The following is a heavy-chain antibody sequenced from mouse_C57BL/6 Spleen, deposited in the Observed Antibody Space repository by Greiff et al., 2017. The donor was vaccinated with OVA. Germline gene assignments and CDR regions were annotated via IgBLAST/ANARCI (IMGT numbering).Heavy chain of an antibody. CDR3: AREAYCYGSSYPGFAY. CDR1: GYAFSSYW. D-gene: IGHD1-1*01. J-gene: IGHJ3*01. Sequence: QVQLKQSGAELVKPGASVKISCKASGYAFSSYWMNWVKQRPGKGLEWIGQIYPGDGDTNYNGKFKGKATLTADKSSSTAYMQLSSLTSEDSAVYVGAREAYCYGSSYPGFAYWGQGTLVTVSA. CDR2: IYPGDGDT. V-gene: IGHV1-80*01.